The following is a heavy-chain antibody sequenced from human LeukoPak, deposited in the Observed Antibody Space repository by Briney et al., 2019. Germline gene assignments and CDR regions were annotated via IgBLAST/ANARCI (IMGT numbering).Heavy chain of an antibody. J-gene: IGHJ4*02. Sequence: PQASVKVSCKASGGTFSSYAISWVRQAPGQGLEWMGGIIPIFGTANYAQKFQGRVTITTDESTSTAYMELSSLRSEDTAVYYCARDYYGSGSYYQLGDYWGQGTLVTVSS. CDR1: GGTFSSYA. D-gene: IGHD3-10*01. CDR3: ARDYYGSGSYYQLGDY. V-gene: IGHV1-69*05. CDR2: IIPIFGTA.